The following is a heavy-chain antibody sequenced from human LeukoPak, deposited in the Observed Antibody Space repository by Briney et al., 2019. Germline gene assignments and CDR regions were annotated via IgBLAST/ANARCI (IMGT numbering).Heavy chain of an antibody. CDR3: ACEGEIGYDLSDY. V-gene: IGHV1-46*01. J-gene: IGHJ4*02. Sequence: ASVKVSCKASGYTFTNYYMNWLRQAPGQGLEWMGIINPSGGSTSYAQKFQGRVTVTRDTSTSTVYMELSSMRSEDTAMYYCACEGEIGYDLSDYWGQGTLVTVSS. CDR1: GYTFTNYY. D-gene: IGHD5-12*01. CDR2: INPSGGST.